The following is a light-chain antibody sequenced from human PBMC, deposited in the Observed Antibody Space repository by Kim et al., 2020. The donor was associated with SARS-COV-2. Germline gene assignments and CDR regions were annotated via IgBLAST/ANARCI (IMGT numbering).Light chain of an antibody. CDR2: DAT. Sequence: QGERATLSCRASQTINNKLVWYQQKPGQAPRLLIYDATTRATGIPARFIGSGSETDFTLTISSLQSEDFAVYYCQQSNDWPPLTFGQGTKVDIK. J-gene: IGKJ1*01. CDR1: QTINNK. CDR3: QQSNDWPPLT. V-gene: IGKV3-15*01.